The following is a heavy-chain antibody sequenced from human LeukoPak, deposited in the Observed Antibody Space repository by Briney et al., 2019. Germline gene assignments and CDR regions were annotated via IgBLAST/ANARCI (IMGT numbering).Heavy chain of an antibody. Sequence: SEALSLTCTVSGGSISSYYRSWIRQPPGKGLEWIGYIYYSGSTNYNPSLKSRVTISVDTSKNQFSLKLSSVTAADTAVYYCARDGEGGWFDPWGQGTLVTVSS. CDR1: GGSISSYY. V-gene: IGHV4-59*01. D-gene: IGHD7-27*01. J-gene: IGHJ5*02. CDR2: IYYSGST. CDR3: ARDGEGGWFDP.